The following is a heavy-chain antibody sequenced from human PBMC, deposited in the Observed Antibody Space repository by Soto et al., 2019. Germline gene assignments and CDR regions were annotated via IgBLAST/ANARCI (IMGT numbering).Heavy chain of an antibody. CDR3: ARDKRDLRFLEWSYYFDY. CDR2: ISYDGSNK. J-gene: IGHJ4*02. V-gene: IGHV3-30-3*01. CDR1: GFTFSSYA. D-gene: IGHD3-3*01. Sequence: QVPLVESGGGVVQPGRSLRLSCAASGFTFSSYAMHWVRQAPGKGLEWVAVISYDGSNKYYADSVKGRFTISGDNSKNTLYRQMNSLRAEDTAVYYCARDKRDLRFLEWSYYFDYWGQGTLVTVSS.